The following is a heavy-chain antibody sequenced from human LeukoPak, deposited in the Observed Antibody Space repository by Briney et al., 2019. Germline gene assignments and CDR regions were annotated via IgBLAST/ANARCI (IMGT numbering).Heavy chain of an antibody. Sequence: PSETLSLTCAVSGGSIGSYYWSWIRQPPGKGLEWIGHLSNSGGTNYNPSLKSRVTISVDTSKNQFSLKLNSATAADTAVYYCARATETFSWFLQHWGQGTLVTVSS. V-gene: IGHV4-59*01. CDR3: ARATETFSWFLQH. D-gene: IGHD6-13*01. CDR1: GGSIGSYY. J-gene: IGHJ1*01. CDR2: LSNSGGT.